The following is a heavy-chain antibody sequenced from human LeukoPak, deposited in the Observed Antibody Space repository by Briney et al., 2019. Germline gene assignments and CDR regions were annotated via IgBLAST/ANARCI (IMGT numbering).Heavy chain of an antibody. Sequence: GGSLRLYCAASGFTFSSYSMNWARQAPGKGLEWVSSISSSSYIYYADSVKGRFTISRDNAKNSLYLQMNSLRAEDTAVYYCARIAHAQWLVSPSCMDVWGQGTTVTVSS. CDR2: ISSSSYI. J-gene: IGHJ6*02. CDR1: GFTFSSYS. D-gene: IGHD6-19*01. V-gene: IGHV3-21*01. CDR3: ARIAHAQWLVSPSCMDV.